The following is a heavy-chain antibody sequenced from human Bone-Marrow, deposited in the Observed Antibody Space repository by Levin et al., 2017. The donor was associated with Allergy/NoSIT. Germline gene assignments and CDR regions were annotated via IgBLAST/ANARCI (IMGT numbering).Heavy chain of an antibody. CDR1: NGSTISYY. V-gene: IGHV4-59*08. Sequence: GSLRLSCTVSNGSTISYYWTWIRQSPGRGLEWIGFISDTGRTKHNPSLNRRVTISIDTSKNQFSLELTSVTAADTAVYYCARRGDYGDYDSWGQGTLVTVSS. J-gene: IGHJ4*02. CDR3: ARRGDYGDYDS. D-gene: IGHD4-17*01. CDR2: ISDTGRT.